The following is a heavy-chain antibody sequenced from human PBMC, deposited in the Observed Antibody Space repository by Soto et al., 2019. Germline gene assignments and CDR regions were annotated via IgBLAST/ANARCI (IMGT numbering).Heavy chain of an antibody. V-gene: IGHV1-2*02. Sequence: ASVKVSCKGLGYTFTGPYIHWVRQAPGQGLEWMGWTNPNTGDANSEQKFRGRVTMTRDTAISTVCMDLRSLTFDDTAVYYCVRGEDYSRMDVWGQGTRVTVSS. D-gene: IGHD4-4*01. CDR2: TNPNTGDA. J-gene: IGHJ6*02. CDR1: GYTFTGPY. CDR3: VRGEDYSRMDV.